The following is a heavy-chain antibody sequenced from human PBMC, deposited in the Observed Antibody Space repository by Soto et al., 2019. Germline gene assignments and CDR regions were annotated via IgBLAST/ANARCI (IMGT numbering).Heavy chain of an antibody. D-gene: IGHD4-4*01. Sequence: QVQLVESGGGVVQPGRSLRLSCAASGFTFSSYAMHWVSQAPGKGLEWVAVISYDGSNKYYADSVKGRFTISRDNSKNTLYLQMNSLRAEDTAVYYCARAQLATGTTVLDYWGQGTLVTVSS. CDR3: ARAQLATGTTVLDY. CDR2: ISYDGSNK. J-gene: IGHJ4*02. CDR1: GFTFSSYA. V-gene: IGHV3-30-3*01.